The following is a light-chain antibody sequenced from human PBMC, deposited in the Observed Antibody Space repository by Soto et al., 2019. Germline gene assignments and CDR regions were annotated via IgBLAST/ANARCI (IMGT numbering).Light chain of an antibody. CDR2: GAS. J-gene: IGKJ1*01. CDR3: QQLNSYPRT. Sequence: DIQLTQSPSVLSASVGDRVTITCRASQGINSYLAWYQQKPGKVPKLLNYGASTLQSGVPSRFSGSGSGTEFTLTISSLQPEDFATYYCQQLNSYPRTFGQGTKVEIK. V-gene: IGKV1-9*01. CDR1: QGINSY.